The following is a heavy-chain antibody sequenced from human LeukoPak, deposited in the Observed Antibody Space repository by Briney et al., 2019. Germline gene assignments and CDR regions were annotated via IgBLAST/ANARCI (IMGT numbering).Heavy chain of an antibody. V-gene: IGHV4-59*01. Sequence: SETLSLTCTVSGGSISSYYWNWIRQPPGKGLEWIGYIYYSGSTSYNPSLKSRVTMSVDTSKNQFSLKLSSVTAADTAVYYCAREGYYDSSGYPLFYFDYWGQGTLVTVSS. D-gene: IGHD3-22*01. CDR1: GGSISSYY. CDR3: AREGYYDSSGYPLFYFDY. J-gene: IGHJ4*02. CDR2: IYYSGST.